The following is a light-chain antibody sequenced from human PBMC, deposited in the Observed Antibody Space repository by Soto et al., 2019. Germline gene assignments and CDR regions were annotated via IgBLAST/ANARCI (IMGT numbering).Light chain of an antibody. CDR3: QQRSNWPRT. Sequence: EIVLTQSPATLSLSPGERATLSCRASQSVRNYLAWYQQKPGQAPRLLIYDASNKATGIPTRFSGRGSGTDFTFTICSLEPEDFAVYYCQQRSNWPRTFDQGTKLENK. CDR1: QSVRNY. J-gene: IGKJ2*02. CDR2: DAS. V-gene: IGKV3-11*01.